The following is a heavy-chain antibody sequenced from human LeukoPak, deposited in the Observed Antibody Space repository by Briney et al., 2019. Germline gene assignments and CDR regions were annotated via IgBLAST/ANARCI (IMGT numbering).Heavy chain of an antibody. CDR3: ARLIMGASSRIINWFDP. V-gene: IGHV4-38-2*01. CDR2: IYHSGST. Sequence: SGTPSLTCAVSGYSISSGYYWGWIRQPPGKGLEWIGSIYHSGSTYYNPSLKSRVTISVDTSKNQFSLKLSSVTAADTAVYYCARLIMGASSRIINWFDPWGQGTLVTVSS. D-gene: IGHD6-6*01. CDR1: GYSISSGYY. J-gene: IGHJ5*02.